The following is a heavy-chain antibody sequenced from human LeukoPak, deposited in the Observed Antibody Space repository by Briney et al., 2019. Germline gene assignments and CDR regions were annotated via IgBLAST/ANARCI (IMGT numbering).Heavy chain of an antibody. J-gene: IGHJ4*02. CDR3: ALLWFGELWTKDY. D-gene: IGHD3-10*01. CDR2: INPKGGGT. Sequence: ASVKVSCKASGYIFTDYYMHWVRQAPGQGLEWMGRINPKGGGTNYAQKFQGRVTLTRDTSISTAHMELSRLTSDDTAVYYCALLWFGELWTKDYWGQGTLVTVSS. CDR1: GYIFTDYY. V-gene: IGHV1-2*06.